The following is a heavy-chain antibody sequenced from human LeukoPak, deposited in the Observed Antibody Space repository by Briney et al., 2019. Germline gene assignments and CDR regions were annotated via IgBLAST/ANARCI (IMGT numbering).Heavy chain of an antibody. V-gene: IGHV3-48*01. CDR1: GFTFSSYS. J-gene: IGHJ3*02. Sequence: PGGSLRLSCAASGFTFSSYSMNWVRQAPGKGLEWVSYISSSSSTIYYADSVKGRFTISRDNAKNSLYLQMNSLRAEDTAVYYCAREADSDAFDIWGQGTMVTVSS. CDR3: AREADSDAFDI. CDR2: ISSSSSTI.